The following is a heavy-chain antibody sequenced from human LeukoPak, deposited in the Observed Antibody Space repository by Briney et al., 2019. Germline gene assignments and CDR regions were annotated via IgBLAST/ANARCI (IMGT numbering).Heavy chain of an antibody. Sequence: GRSLRLSCAASGFTFSSYGMHWVRQAPGKGLEWVAVIWYDGSNKYYADSVKGRFTISRDNSKNTLYLQMNSLRAEDTAVYYCAREATLGYYFDYWGQGTLVTVSS. CDR1: GFTFSSYG. D-gene: IGHD7-27*01. CDR2: IWYDGSNK. V-gene: IGHV3-30*19. J-gene: IGHJ4*02. CDR3: AREATLGYYFDY.